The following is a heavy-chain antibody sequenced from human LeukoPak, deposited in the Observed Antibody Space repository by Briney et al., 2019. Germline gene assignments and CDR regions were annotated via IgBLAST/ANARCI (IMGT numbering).Heavy chain of an antibody. J-gene: IGHJ4*02. CDR2: ISGSGGST. CDR1: GFTFSSYA. Sequence: PGGSLRLSCAASGFTFSSYAMSWVRQAPGKGLEWVSAISGSGGSTYYADSVKGRFTISRDNSKNTLYLQMNSLRAEDTAVYYCARDVTRYYDSSGSFDYWGQGTLVTVSS. V-gene: IGHV3-23*01. CDR3: ARDVTRYYDSSGSFDY. D-gene: IGHD3-22*01.